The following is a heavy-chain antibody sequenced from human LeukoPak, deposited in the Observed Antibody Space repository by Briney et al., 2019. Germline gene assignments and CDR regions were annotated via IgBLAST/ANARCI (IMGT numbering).Heavy chain of an antibody. D-gene: IGHD4-23*01. Sequence: GGSLRLSCVVSGLTFDNVWMSWVRQAPGKGLEWVGRIKSKNVCETTEYAAPVQGRFTISRDDSKNTVYLQMSSLKTEDTAVYYCTTGPGNSGYWGQGTLVTVSS. CDR2: IKSKNVCETT. CDR1: GLTFDNVW. J-gene: IGHJ4*02. CDR3: TTGPGNSGY. V-gene: IGHV3-15*01.